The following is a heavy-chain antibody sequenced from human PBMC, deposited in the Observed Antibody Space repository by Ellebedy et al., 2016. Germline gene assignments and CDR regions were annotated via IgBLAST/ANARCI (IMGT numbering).Heavy chain of an antibody. CDR1: GFVLSRYT. J-gene: IGHJ4*02. Sequence: GESLKISCVASGFVLSRYTMHWVRQAPGKGLEWVALINNDGTMRHNADSVKGRFSISRDNSKNTVYPQMNSLRDEDTAVYFCARDVGRVGDDSWGQGTLVTVSS. D-gene: IGHD5-24*01. CDR3: ARDVGRVGDDS. CDR2: INNDGTMR. V-gene: IGHV3-30-3*01.